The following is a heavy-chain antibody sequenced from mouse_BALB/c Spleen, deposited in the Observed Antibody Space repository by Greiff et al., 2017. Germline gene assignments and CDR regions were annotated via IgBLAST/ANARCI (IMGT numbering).Heavy chain of an antibody. Sequence: QVQLKQPGAELVKPGASVKISCKASGYTFTSYWMNWVKQRPGQGLEWIGEIDPSDSYTNNNQKFKDKATLTVDKSSSTAYMQLSSLTSEDSAVYYCARVRAGRFAYWGQGTLVTVSA. CDR3: ARVRAGRFAY. CDR1: GYTFTSYW. CDR2: IDPSDSYT. J-gene: IGHJ3*01. D-gene: IGHD3-1*01. V-gene: IGHV1S126*01.